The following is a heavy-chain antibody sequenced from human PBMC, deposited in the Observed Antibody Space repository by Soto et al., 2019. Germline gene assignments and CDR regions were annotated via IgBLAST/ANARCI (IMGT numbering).Heavy chain of an antibody. J-gene: IGHJ6*02. Sequence: GGSLRLSCTASGFTFGDYAMSWFRQAPGKGLEWVGFIRSKAYGGTTEYAASVKGRFTISRDDSKSIAYLQMNSLKTEDTAVYYCTRDEGDTMVRGVIHSYGMDVWGQGTTVTVSS. CDR3: TRDEGDTMVRGVIHSYGMDV. CDR2: IRSKAYGGTT. D-gene: IGHD3-10*01. V-gene: IGHV3-49*03. CDR1: GFTFGDYA.